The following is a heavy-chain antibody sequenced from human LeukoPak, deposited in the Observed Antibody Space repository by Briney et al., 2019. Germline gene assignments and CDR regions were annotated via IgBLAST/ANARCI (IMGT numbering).Heavy chain of an antibody. CDR1: GGSISSSSYY. J-gene: IGHJ4*02. Sequence: SETLSLTCTVSGGSISSSSYYWGWIRQPPGKGLEWIGSIYYSGSTYYNPSLKSRVTISVDTSKNQFSLKLSSVTAADTAVYYCARDNYEDYFDYWGQGTLVTVSS. CDR3: ARDNYEDYFDY. D-gene: IGHD3-22*01. CDR2: IYYSGST. V-gene: IGHV4-39*07.